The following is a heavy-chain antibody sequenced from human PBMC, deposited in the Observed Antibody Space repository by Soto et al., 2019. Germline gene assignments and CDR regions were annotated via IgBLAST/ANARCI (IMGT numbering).Heavy chain of an antibody. Sequence: EASVKVSCKASGYTFTSYGISWVRQAPGQGLEWMGWISAYNGNTNYAQKLQGRVTMTTDTSTSTAYMELRSLRSDDTAVYYCARVPSPVVVPEYYFDYWGQGTLVTVSS. CDR3: ARVPSPVVVPEYYFDY. V-gene: IGHV1-18*01. D-gene: IGHD2-15*01. CDR1: GYTFTSYG. J-gene: IGHJ4*02. CDR2: ISAYNGNT.